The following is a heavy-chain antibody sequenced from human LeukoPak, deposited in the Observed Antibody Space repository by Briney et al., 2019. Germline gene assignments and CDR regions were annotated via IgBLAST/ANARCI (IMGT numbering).Heavy chain of an antibody. Sequence: GGSLRLSCVASGFTFSSYWIRWVRQAPGKGLVWVSRISADGINAHYADSVKGRFTISRDNAENTLYLQMNSLRAEDTALYYCARTNYYFDNWGQASLVTVSS. J-gene: IGHJ4*02. D-gene: IGHD1-1*01. V-gene: IGHV3-74*01. CDR3: ARTNYYFDN. CDR1: GFTFSSYW. CDR2: ISADGINA.